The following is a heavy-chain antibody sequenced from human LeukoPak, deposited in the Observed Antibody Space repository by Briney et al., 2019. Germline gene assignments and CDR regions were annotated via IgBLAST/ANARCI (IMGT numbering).Heavy chain of an antibody. CDR1: GGPISSGGYY. J-gene: IGHJ4*02. CDR3: ARESPGFGSGSWPFDY. D-gene: IGHD3-10*01. CDR2: IYYSGST. Sequence: SETLSLTCTVSGGPISSGGYYWSWIRQHPGKGLEWIGYIYYSGSTYYNPSLKSRVSMSVDTSKKQFSLKLSSVTAADTAMYYCARESPGFGSGSWPFDYWGQGTLVTVSS. V-gene: IGHV4-31*03.